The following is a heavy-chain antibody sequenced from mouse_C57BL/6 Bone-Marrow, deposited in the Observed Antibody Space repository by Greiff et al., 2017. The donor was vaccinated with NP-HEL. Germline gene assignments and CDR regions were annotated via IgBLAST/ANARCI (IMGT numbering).Heavy chain of an antibody. Sequence: QVQLQQPGAELVKPGASVKLSCKASGYTFTSYWMQWVKQRPGQGLEWIGEIDPSDSYTNYNQKFKGKATLTVDTSSSTAYMQLSSLTSEESAVYYCAREGLSLYAMDYWGQGTSVTVSS. CDR1: GYTFTSYW. J-gene: IGHJ4*01. CDR3: AREGLSLYAMDY. V-gene: IGHV1-50*01. CDR2: IDPSDSYT. D-gene: IGHD3-1*01.